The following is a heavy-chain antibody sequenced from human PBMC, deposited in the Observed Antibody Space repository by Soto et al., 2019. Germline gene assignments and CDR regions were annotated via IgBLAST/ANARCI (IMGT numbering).Heavy chain of an antibody. Sequence: SVKVSCKASGGTFSSYAISWVRQAPGQGLEWMGGIIPIFGTANYAQKFQGRVTITADESTSTAYMELSSLRSDDTAVYYCARYSNEYSSSSHFDYWGQGTLVTVSS. D-gene: IGHD6-6*01. CDR1: GGTFSSYA. V-gene: IGHV1-69*13. J-gene: IGHJ4*02. CDR3: ARYSNEYSSSSHFDY. CDR2: IIPIFGTA.